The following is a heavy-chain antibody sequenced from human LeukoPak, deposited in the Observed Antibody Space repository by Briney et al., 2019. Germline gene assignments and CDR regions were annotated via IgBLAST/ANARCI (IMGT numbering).Heavy chain of an antibody. CDR1: GGSFSDYY. CDR2: INHSGNT. V-gene: IGHV4-34*01. J-gene: IGHJ5*02. CDR3: TKKGGGQLVNTRRWFDP. Sequence: PSETLSLTCAVYGGSFSDYYWSWIRQPPGKGLEWIGEINHSGNTHYNPSLKSRVTIPVDTSKKQFSLRLTSVTAADTAVYYCTKKGGGQLVNTRRWFDPWGQGTPVTVSS. D-gene: IGHD6-13*01.